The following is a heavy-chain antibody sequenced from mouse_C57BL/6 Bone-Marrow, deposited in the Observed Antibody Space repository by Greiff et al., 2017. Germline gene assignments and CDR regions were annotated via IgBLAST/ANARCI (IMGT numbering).Heavy chain of an antibody. V-gene: IGHV14-4*01. D-gene: IGHD2-3*01. J-gene: IGHJ1*03. CDR2: LDPENGDT. Sequence: VQLQQSGAELVRPGASVKLSCTASGFNIKDDYMHWVKQRPEQGLEWIGWLDPENGDTEYASKFQGKATITADTSSNTAYLQLSSLTSEDTAVYYCTTGGYYTGDFDVWGTGTTVTVSS. CDR3: TTGGYYTGDFDV. CDR1: GFNIKDDY.